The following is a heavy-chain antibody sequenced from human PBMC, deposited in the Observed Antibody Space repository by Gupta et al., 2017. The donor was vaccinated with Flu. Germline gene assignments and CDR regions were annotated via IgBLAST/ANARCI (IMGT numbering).Heavy chain of an antibody. V-gene: IGHV1-69*01. CDR3: ARGLAEMGVVVVLYYGMDV. J-gene: IGHJ6*02. Sequence: QVQLVQSGAEVKKPGSSVKVSCKASGGTFSSYAISWVRQAPGQGLEWMGGIIPIFGTANYAQKFQGRVTITADESTSTAYMELSSLRSEDTAVYYCARGLAEMGVVVVLYYGMDVWGQGTTVTISS. D-gene: IGHD2-2*01. CDR1: GGTFSSYA. CDR2: IIPIFGTA.